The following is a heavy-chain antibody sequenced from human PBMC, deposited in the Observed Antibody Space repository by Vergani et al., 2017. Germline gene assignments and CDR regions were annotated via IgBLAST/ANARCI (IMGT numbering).Heavy chain of an antibody. CDR3: ARDEVTMVRGVIEGREDY. J-gene: IGHJ4*02. V-gene: IGHV1-18*01. CDR1: GYTFTSYG. CDR2: ISAYNGNT. Sequence: QVQLVQSGAEVKKPGASVKVSCKASGYTFTSYGITWVRQAPGQGLEWMGWISAYNGNTNYAQKLQGRVTMTTDTSTSTAYMELRSLRSDDTAVYYCARDEVTMVRGVIEGREDYGGQGTLVTVSS. D-gene: IGHD3-10*01.